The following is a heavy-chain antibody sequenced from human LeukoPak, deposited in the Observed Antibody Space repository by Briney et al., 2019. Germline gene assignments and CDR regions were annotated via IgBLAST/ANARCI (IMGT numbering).Heavy chain of an antibody. Sequence: GGSLRLSCAASGFTFSSYGMHWVRQAPGKGLEWVAVIWYDGSNKYYADSVKGRFTISRDNSKNTLYLQMNSLRAEDTAVYYCARDRDSSGWDYFDYWGQGTLVTVSS. J-gene: IGHJ4*02. CDR1: GFTFSSYG. CDR3: ARDRDSSGWDYFDY. CDR2: IWYDGSNK. D-gene: IGHD6-19*01. V-gene: IGHV3-33*01.